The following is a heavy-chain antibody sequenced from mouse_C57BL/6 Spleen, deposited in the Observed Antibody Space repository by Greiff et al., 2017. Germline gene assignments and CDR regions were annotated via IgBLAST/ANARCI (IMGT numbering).Heavy chain of an antibody. V-gene: IGHV1-22*01. CDR3: ARYSNLYYYAMDY. CDR2: INPNNGGT. Sequence: EVQLQQSGPELVKPGASVKMSCKASGYTFTDYNMHWVKQSHGKSLEWIGYINPNNGGTSYNQKFKGKATLTVNKSSSTAYMELRSLTSEDSAVYYCARYSNLYYYAMDYWGQGTSVTVSS. J-gene: IGHJ4*01. CDR1: GYTFTDYN. D-gene: IGHD2-5*01.